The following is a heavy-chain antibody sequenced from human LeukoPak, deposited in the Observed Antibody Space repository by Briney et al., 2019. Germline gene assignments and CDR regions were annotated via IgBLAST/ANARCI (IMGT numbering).Heavy chain of an antibody. Sequence: GGSLRLSCAASGFTFSRNYMSRIRQAPGKGLEWAANINQTGSDIYNVDSVRGGFTSPRDNAKISLNLKMISLRAKDTDVNYSARDPYYCDYAGAFDIWGQGTMVTVSS. D-gene: IGHD4-17*01. J-gene: IGHJ3*02. CDR2: INQTGSDI. CDR3: ARDPYYCDYAGAFDI. V-gene: IGHV3-7*01. CDR1: GFTFSRNY.